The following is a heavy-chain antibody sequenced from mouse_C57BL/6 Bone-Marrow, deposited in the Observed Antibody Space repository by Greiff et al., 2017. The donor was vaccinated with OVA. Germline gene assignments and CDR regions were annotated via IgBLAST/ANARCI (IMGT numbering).Heavy chain of an antibody. CDR3: ARHDGSYFDY. V-gene: IGHV1-82*01. CDR1: GYTFSSSW. Sequence: QVQLQQSGPELVKPGASVKISCKASGYTFSSSWMNWVKQRPGKGLEWIGRIYPGDGDTNYNGKFKGKATLTADKSSSTVYMELSRLTSEDSAVYFCARHDGSYFDYWGQGTTLTVSS. CDR2: IYPGDGDT. D-gene: IGHD2-3*01. J-gene: IGHJ2*01.